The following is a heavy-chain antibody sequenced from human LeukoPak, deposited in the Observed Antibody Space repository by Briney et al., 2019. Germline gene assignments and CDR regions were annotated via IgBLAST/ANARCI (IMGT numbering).Heavy chain of an antibody. D-gene: IGHD3-3*01. CDR3: SVNPRRFPTDV. CDR2: ISSSSSTI. J-gene: IGHJ6*04. CDR1: GFTFSSYS. V-gene: IGHV3-48*01. Sequence: PGGSLRLSCAASGFTFSSYSMNWDRQAPGKGLEWVSYISSSSSTIYYADSVKGRFTISRDNAKNSLYLQMNSLRAEDTAVYYCSVNPRRFPTDVWGKGTTVTVSS.